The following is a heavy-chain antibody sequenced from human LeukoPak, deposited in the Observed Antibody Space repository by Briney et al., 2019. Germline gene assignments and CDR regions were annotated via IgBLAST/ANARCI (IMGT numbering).Heavy chain of an antibody. CDR3: AKNVLLWFGEF. D-gene: IGHD3-10*01. V-gene: IGHV3-23*01. Sequence: GGSLGLSCAASGFTFSSYAMSWVRQAPGKGLEWVSAISGSGGSTYYADSVKGRFTISRDNSKNTLYLQMNSLRAEDTAVYYCAKNVLLWFGEFRGQGTLVTVSS. CDR1: GFTFSSYA. J-gene: IGHJ4*02. CDR2: ISGSGGST.